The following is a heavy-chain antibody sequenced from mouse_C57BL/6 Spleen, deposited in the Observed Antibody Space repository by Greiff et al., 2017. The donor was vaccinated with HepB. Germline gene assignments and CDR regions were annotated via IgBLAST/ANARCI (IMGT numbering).Heavy chain of an antibody. D-gene: IGHD1-1*01. CDR1: GYTFTSYW. J-gene: IGHJ1*03. Sequence: QVQLQQPGAELVMPGASVKLSCKASGYTFTSYWMHWVKQRPGQGLEWIGMIHPNSGSTNYNEKFKSKATLTVDKSSSTAYMQLSSLTSEDSAVYYCARWGYGSSYDFDVWGTGTTVTVSS. V-gene: IGHV1-64*01. CDR3: ARWGYGSSYDFDV. CDR2: IHPNSGST.